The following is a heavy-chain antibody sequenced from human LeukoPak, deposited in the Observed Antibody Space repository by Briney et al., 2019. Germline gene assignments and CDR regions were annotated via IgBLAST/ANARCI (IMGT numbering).Heavy chain of an antibody. CDR2: IKEDGSKK. V-gene: IGHV3-7*03. J-gene: IGHJ6*02. CDR1: GFTFSSCW. D-gene: IGHD3-10*01. CDR3: ARELSGPDV. Sequence: GGSLRLSCAASGFTFSSCWMTWVRQAPGKGLEWVANIKEDGSKKNYVDSVKGRFTIFRDNAKNSLYLQMNSLRAEDTAVYYCARELSGPDVWGQGTTVTVSS.